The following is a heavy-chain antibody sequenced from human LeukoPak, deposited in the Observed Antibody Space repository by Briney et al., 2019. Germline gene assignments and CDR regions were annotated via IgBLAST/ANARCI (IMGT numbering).Heavy chain of an antibody. CDR3: AKGMTTVTGENAFDI. CDR2: ISWNSGSI. Sequence: PGRSLRLSCAASGFTFDDYAMHWVRQAPGKGLERVSGISWNSGSIGYADSVKGRFTISRDNAKNSLYLQMNSLRAEDTALYYCAKGMTTVTGENAFDIWGQGTMVTVSS. V-gene: IGHV3-9*01. J-gene: IGHJ3*02. D-gene: IGHD4-17*01. CDR1: GFTFDDYA.